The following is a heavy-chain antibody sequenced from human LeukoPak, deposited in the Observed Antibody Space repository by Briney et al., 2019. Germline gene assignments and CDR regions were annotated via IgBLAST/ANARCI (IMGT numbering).Heavy chain of an antibody. V-gene: IGHV3-48*03. Sequence: GGSLRLSCAASGFNPRSRDLNWVRQAPGKGLEWISYITATGSVVHYADSVKGRFSVLRDNTKNSLYLRMDSLRFEDTGLYYCATTAYYPYCYFDHWGRGDLVTVSS. J-gene: IGHJ4*02. CDR3: ATTAYYPYCYFDH. CDR1: GFNPRSRD. CDR2: ITATGSVV. D-gene: IGHD2-21*01.